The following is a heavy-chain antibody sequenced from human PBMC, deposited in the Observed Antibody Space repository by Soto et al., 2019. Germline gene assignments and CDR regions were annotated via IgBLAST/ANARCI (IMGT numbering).Heavy chain of an antibody. CDR2: IDHNGVA. V-gene: IGHV4-4*02. J-gene: IGHJ6*02. CDR1: GDSISSSKW. CDR3: ARMNRDYYYYGMDV. Sequence: SETLSLTCGVSGDSISSSKWWTWVRQTPGNGLEWIGKIDHNGVANYNPSLEGRVTISKDISKNQISLKVTSVTVADSAVYYCARMNRDYYYYGMDVWGQGATVTVSS.